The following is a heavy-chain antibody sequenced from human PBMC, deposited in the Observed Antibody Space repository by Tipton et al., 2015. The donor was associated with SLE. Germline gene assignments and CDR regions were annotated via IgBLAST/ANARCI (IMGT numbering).Heavy chain of an antibody. D-gene: IGHD2-21*01. CDR1: GGSINSGDFY. CDR2: IHSNGGT. CDR3: ARDHIAAYYAFDI. Sequence: LRLSCTVSGGSINSGDFYWNWIRLHPGKGLEWVGYIHSNGGTYYNPSLKSRLDISLDASKSQFSLRLTSVTAADTAVYYCARDHIAAYYAFDIWGQGTLVTVSS. J-gene: IGHJ3*02. V-gene: IGHV4-31*02.